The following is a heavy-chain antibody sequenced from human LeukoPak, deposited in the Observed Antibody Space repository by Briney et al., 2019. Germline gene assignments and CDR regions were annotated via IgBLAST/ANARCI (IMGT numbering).Heavy chain of an antibody. J-gene: IGHJ5*02. D-gene: IGHD2-15*01. V-gene: IGHV3-30*04. Sequence: PGRSLRLSCAASGFTFSSYAMHWVRQAPGKGLEWVAVISYDGSNKYYADSVKGRFTISRDNSKNTLYLQMNSLRAEGTAVYYCARDLDANIWSGDMTNWFDPWGQGTLVTVSS. CDR2: ISYDGSNK. CDR3: ARDLDANIWSGDMTNWFDP. CDR1: GFTFSSYA.